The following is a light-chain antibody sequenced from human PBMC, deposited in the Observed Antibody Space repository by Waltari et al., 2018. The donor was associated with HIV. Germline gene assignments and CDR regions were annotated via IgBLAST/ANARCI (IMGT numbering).Light chain of an antibody. CDR1: CSNIASNY. V-gene: IGLV1-47*01. CDR2: RNN. Sequence: QSVLTQAPSASGTPGQSVTISSSGSCSNIASNYLSWYHQFPGTAPKLLICRNNQRPSGVPDRFSGSKSGTSASLAISGLRSEDEADYYCATWDDTLSGPVFGGGTKLTVL. J-gene: IGLJ2*01. CDR3: ATWDDTLSGPV.